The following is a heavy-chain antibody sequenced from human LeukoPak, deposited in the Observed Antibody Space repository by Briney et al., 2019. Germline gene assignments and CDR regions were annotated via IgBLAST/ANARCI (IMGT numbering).Heavy chain of an antibody. V-gene: IGHV3-23*01. D-gene: IGHD5-24*01. CDR1: GFSFSSSG. CDR3: AKKTVGNYPYDS. CDR2: SGTDGDS. J-gene: IGHJ4*02. Sequence: GGSLTLSCAASGFSFSSSGMNWVRQAPGKGLEWVSTSGTDGDSYYADSVKGRFAISRDNSKNTQYLQMTSLRAEDTAVYYCAKKTVGNYPYDSWGQGALVTVST.